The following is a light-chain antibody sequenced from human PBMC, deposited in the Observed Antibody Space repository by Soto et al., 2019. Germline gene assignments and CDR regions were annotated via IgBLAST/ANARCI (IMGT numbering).Light chain of an antibody. CDR1: QGIKNY. V-gene: IGKV3-20*01. CDR2: GAS. CDR3: QQYDNSPIT. Sequence: EILLTQSPGTLSLSPGERATLSCRASQGIKNYLAWFQQKPGQAPRLLIYGASSRATGIPDRFSGTGSETEFTLTISRLEPEDFEVYYCQQYDNSPITFGQGTRLEIK. J-gene: IGKJ5*01.